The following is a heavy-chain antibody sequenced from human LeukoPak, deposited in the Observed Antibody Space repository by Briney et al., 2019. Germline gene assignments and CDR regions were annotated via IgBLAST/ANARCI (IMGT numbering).Heavy chain of an antibody. V-gene: IGHV3-11*04. D-gene: IGHD3-22*01. J-gene: IGHJ5*02. CDR3: ARGLLYYYDSSGPDWFDP. CDR1: GFTFSDYY. Sequence: GGSLRLSCAASGFTFSDYYMSWIRQAPGKGLEWVSYISSSGSTIYYADSVKGRFTISRDNAKNSLYLQMNSLRAEDTAVYYCARGLLYYYDSSGPDWFDPWGQGTLVTVSS. CDR2: ISSSGSTI.